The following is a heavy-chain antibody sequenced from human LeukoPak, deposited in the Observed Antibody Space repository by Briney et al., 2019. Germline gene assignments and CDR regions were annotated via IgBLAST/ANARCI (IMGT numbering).Heavy chain of an antibody. V-gene: IGHV3-23*01. J-gene: IGHJ3*02. Sequence: PGGSLRLSCAASGFTFSSYAMSWVRQAPGKGLEWVSAISGSGGSTYYADSVKGRFTISRDNSKNTLYLQMNSLRAEDTAVYYCAKDPKADYDFWSGSPAFDIWGQGTMVTVSS. CDR2: ISGSGGST. D-gene: IGHD3-3*01. CDR3: AKDPKADYDFWSGSPAFDI. CDR1: GFTFSSYA.